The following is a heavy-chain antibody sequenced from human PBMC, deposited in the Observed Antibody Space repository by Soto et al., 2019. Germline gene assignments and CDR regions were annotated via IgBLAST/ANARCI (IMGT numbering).Heavy chain of an antibody. D-gene: IGHD3-22*01. Sequence: GGSLRLSCAASGFTVSSNYMIWVRQATGKGLEWVSVIYSGGSTYYADSVKGRFTISRHNSKNTLYLQMNSLRAEDTAVYYCASLYDSSAPPFPRPPRNPRDIWGQGTMVTVSS. CDR3: ASLYDSSAPPFPRPPRNPRDI. CDR1: GFTVSSNY. J-gene: IGHJ3*02. CDR2: IYSGGST. V-gene: IGHV3-53*04.